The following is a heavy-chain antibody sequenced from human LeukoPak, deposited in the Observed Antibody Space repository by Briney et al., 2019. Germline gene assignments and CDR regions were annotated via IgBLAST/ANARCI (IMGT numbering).Heavy chain of an antibody. D-gene: IGHD2-2*01. CDR3: AKAHCDTTKCYAGYADS. V-gene: IGHV3-23*01. CDR1: GFTFSDCS. CDR2: LSSSGTRT. Sequence: PGESLRLSCAASGFTFSDCSMNWVRQAPGKGLEWLSGLSSSGTRTYYADSVKGRFTISRDNSKNTLFLQMNSLRAEDTAVYFCAKAHCDTTKCYAGYADSWGQGTLVTVSS. J-gene: IGHJ4*02.